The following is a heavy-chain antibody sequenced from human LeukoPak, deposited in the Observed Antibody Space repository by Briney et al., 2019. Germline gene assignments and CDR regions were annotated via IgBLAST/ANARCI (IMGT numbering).Heavy chain of an antibody. CDR1: GFTFGDYA. V-gene: IGHV3-49*03. D-gene: IGHD3-16*02. CDR3: TTGSYDYVWGSYRQELFDY. Sequence: GGSLRLSCTASGFTFGDYAMSWFRQAPGKGLEWVGFIRSKAYGGTTEYAASVKGRFTISRDDSKNTLYLQMNSLKTEDTAVYYCTTGSYDYVWGSYRQELFDYWGQGTLVTVSS. CDR2: IRSKAYGGTT. J-gene: IGHJ4*02.